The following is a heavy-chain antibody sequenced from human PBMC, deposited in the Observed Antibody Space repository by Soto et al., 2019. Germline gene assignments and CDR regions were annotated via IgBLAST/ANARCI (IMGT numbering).Heavy chain of an antibody. V-gene: IGHV3-33*01. CDR2: IWYDGTQK. CDR1: GFTFNTYS. Sequence: AGGSLRLSCEASGFTFNTYSMHWVRQPPGKGLEWLAAIWYDGTQKYYADSVKGLFIISRDNSKKTLYLEMNSLRAEDTAVYYCARAGGTTVTGLWHFDSWGQGTLVTVSS. J-gene: IGHJ4*02. D-gene: IGHD4-17*01. CDR3: ARAGGTTVTGLWHFDS.